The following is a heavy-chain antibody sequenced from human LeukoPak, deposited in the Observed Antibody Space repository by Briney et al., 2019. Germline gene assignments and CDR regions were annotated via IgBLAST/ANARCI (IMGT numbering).Heavy chain of an antibody. CDR2: IYYSGST. CDR1: GGSISSGGYY. V-gene: IGHV4-31*03. J-gene: IGHJ3*02. CDR3: ARDPIPASPLTMIVVRDAFDI. D-gene: IGHD3-22*01. Sequence: SETLSLTCTVSGGSISSGGYYWSWIRQHPGKGLEWIGYIYYSGSTYYNPSLKSRVTISVDTSKNQFSLKLSSVTAADTAVYYCARDPIPASPLTMIVVRDAFDIWGQGTMVTVSS.